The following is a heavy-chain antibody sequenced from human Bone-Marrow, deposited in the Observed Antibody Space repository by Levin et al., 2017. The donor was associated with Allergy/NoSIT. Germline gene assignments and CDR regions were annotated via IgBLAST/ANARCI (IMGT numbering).Heavy chain of an antibody. Sequence: GGSLRLSCAASGFTFSSYAMSWVRQAPGKGLEWVSAISGSGGSTYYADSVKGRFTISRDNSRNTLFLQMNSLRAEDTAVYYCAKDPAYYYDSSGYYGYYDGMDVWGQGTTVTVSS. CDR2: ISGSGGST. J-gene: IGHJ6*02. CDR1: GFTFSSYA. CDR3: AKDPAYYYDSSGYYGYYDGMDV. D-gene: IGHD3-22*01. V-gene: IGHV3-23*01.